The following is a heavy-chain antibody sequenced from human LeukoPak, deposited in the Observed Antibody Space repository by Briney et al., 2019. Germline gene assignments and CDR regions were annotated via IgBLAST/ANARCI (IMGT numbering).Heavy chain of an antibody. CDR3: ARERGEEWA. CDR2: MNPNSGGT. V-gene: IGHV1-2*02. D-gene: IGHD3-3*01. CDR1: GYTLTSYD. Sequence: ASVKVSCKASGYTLTSYDINWVRQATGQGLEWMGWMNPNSGGTNYAQKFQGRVTMTRDTSISTAYMELSRLRSDDTAVYYCARERGEEWAWGQGTLVTVSS. J-gene: IGHJ5*02.